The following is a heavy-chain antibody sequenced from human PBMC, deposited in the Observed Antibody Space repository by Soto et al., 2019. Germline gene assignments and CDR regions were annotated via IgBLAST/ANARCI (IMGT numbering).Heavy chain of an antibody. J-gene: IGHJ5*02. CDR2: IYYSGRT. V-gene: IGHV4-59*01. CDR3: ERVGAARTRWFDP. Sequence: SETLSLTCAVSGGSISSYYWSWIRQPPGKGLEWIGYIYYSGRTNYNPSLKSRVTISVDTSKNQFSLKLSSVTAEDTAVYYCERVGAARTRWFDPWGQGTLVTGS. CDR1: GGSISSYY. D-gene: IGHD6-6*01.